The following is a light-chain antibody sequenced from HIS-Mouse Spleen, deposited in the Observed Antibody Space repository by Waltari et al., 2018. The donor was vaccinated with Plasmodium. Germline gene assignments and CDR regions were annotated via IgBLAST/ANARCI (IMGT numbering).Light chain of an antibody. V-gene: IGKV3-15*01. CDR1: PSVSSN. CDR3: QQYNNWSFT. Sequence: IVMNQSPATLSVSPGERATLSCRASPSVSSNLALYQQKPGQFPRLPIYGASTRATGIRSRFSGSGSGTEFTLTISSLKSEDFAVYYCQQYNNWSFTFGPGTKVDIK. CDR2: GAS. J-gene: IGKJ3*01.